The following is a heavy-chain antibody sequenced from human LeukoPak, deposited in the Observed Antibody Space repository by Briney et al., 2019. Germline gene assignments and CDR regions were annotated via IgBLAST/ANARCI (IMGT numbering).Heavy chain of an antibody. CDR3: ASNRRSPRRDGYNS. V-gene: IGHV4-34*01. J-gene: IGHJ5*02. CDR1: GGSFSGYY. CDR2: INHNGST. Sequence: SETLSLTCAVYGGSFSGYYWSWIRQPPGKGLEWIGEINHNGSTNYNPSLKSRVTISVDTSKNQFSLKLSSVTAADTAVYYCASNRRSPRRDGYNSWGQGTLVTVSS. D-gene: IGHD5-24*01.